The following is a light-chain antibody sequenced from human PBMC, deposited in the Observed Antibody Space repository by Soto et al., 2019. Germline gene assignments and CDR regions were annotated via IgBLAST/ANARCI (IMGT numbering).Light chain of an antibody. CDR2: DAS. CDR3: QQYDNLPPYT. J-gene: IGKJ2*01. CDR1: QDISNY. V-gene: IGKV1-33*01. Sequence: DLQMTQSPSSLSASVGDRVTITCQASQDISNYLNWYQQKPGEAPKLLIYDASNLEIGVPSRFSGSGSGTDFTFTISSLQPEDIATYYCQQYDNLPPYTFGQGTKLEIK.